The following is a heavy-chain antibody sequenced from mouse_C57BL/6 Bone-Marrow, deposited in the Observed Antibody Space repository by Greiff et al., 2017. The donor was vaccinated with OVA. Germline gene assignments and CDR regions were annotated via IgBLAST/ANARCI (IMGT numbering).Heavy chain of an antibody. CDR1: LFTFSIYA. CDR3: TIGGDGYYRFAY. V-gene: IGHV5-9-1*02. D-gene: IGHD2-3*01. J-gene: IGHJ3*01. CDR2: ISSGGDYI. Sequence: EVQVVESGEGLVKSGWSLKLSCAASLFTFSIYAMSWVRQTPEKRLEWVAYISSGGDYIYYADTVKGRFTISRDNARNTLYLQMSSLKSEDTAMYYCTIGGDGYYRFAYWGQGTLVTVSA.